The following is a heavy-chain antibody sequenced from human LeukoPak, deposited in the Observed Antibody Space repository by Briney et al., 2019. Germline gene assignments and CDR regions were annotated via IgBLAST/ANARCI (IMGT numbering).Heavy chain of an antibody. V-gene: IGHV3-23*01. CDR2: ISGSGGST. J-gene: IGHJ4*02. Sequence: GGSLRLSCTASGFTFSSYAMSWVRQAPGKGLEWVSAISGSGGSTYYADSVKGRFTISRDNSKNTLYLQMNSLRAEDTAVYYWANLPPPGEEVGELPFDYGGRGPLVTVS. CDR1: GFTFSSYA. D-gene: IGHD1-26*01. CDR3: ANLPPPGEEVGELPFDY.